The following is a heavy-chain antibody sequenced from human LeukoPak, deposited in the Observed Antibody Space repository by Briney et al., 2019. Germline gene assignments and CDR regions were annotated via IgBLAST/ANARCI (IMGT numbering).Heavy chain of an antibody. CDR2: ISHDGNNK. CDR3: ARRGVYSNGPFDY. D-gene: IGHD5-18*01. J-gene: IGHJ4*02. V-gene: IGHV3-30-3*01. CDR1: GFTFRSYA. Sequence: QPGRSLRLSCAASGFTFRSYAMHWVRQAPGKGLEWVAVISHDGNNKYNADSVKGRFTISRDNSKNTLYLQTNSLRAEDTAVSYCARRGVYSNGPFDYWGQGTRVTVSS.